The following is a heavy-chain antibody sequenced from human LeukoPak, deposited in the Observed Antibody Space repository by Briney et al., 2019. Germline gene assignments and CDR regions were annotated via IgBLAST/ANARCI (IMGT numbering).Heavy chain of an antibody. V-gene: IGHV4-38-2*02. J-gene: IGHJ4*02. CDR1: GFSISSVYY. CDR3: ARDGQFFDSSGYYDY. D-gene: IGHD3-22*01. CDR2: IHHSGST. Sequence: SETLSLTCAVSGFSISSVYYWGWIRQSPGKGLEWIGSIHHSGSTYYIPTLKSRVSISIDTSKNQFSLKLSSVTAADTAVYYCARDGQFFDSSGYYDYWGQGTLVTVSS.